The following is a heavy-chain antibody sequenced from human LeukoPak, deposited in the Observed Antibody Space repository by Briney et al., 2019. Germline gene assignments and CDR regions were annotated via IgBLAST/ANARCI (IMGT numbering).Heavy chain of an antibody. CDR3: ARTPYGDYMDV. CDR1: GYTFTGYY. J-gene: IGHJ6*03. Sequence: ASVKVSCKASGYTFTGYYMHWVRQAPGQGLEWMGIINPSGGSTSYAQKFQGRVTMTRDMSTSTVYMELSSLRSEDTAVYYCARTPYGDYMDVWGKGTTVTVSS. D-gene: IGHD4-17*01. CDR2: INPSGGST. V-gene: IGHV1-46*01.